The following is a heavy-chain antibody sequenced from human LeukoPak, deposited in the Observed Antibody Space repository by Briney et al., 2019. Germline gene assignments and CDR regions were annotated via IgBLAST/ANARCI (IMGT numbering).Heavy chain of an antibody. CDR3: ARSLLWFGELSPALDY. V-gene: IGHV4-34*01. D-gene: IGHD3-10*01. Sequence: SETLSLTCAVYGGSFSGYYWSWIRQPPGKGLEWIGEINHSGSTNYNPSLKSRFTISVDTSKNQFSLKLSSVTAADTAVYYCARSLLWFGELSPALDYWGQGTLVTVSS. CDR2: INHSGST. J-gene: IGHJ4*02. CDR1: GGSFSGYY.